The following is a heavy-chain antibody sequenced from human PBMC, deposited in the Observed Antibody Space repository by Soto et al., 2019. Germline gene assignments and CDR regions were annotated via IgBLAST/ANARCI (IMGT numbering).Heavy chain of an antibody. CDR1: GGSISSGGYY. D-gene: IGHD3-22*01. J-gene: IGHJ4*02. Sequence: SETLSLTCTVSGGSISSGGYYWSWIRQHPGKGLEWIGYIYYSGSTYYNPSLKSRVTTSVNTSKNQFSLKLSSVTAAYTAVYYCARDQSGYLNFDYWGQGTLVTVSS. CDR3: ARDQSGYLNFDY. V-gene: IGHV4-31*03. CDR2: IYYSGST.